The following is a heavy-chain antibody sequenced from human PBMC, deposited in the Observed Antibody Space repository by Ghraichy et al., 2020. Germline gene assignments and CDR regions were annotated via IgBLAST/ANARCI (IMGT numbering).Heavy chain of an antibody. CDR1: AFTFSNYW. Sequence: GGSLRLSCAASAFTFSNYWMTWVRQAPGKGLEWVANIKHDGSETYYVDSVKGRFTISRDNAQNSLYLQMSSLRAEDTAVYYCARGVPSGVDAFDIWGQGTMVTVSS. CDR2: IKHDGSET. D-gene: IGHD3-3*01. J-gene: IGHJ3*02. CDR3: ARGVPSGVDAFDI. V-gene: IGHV3-7*01.